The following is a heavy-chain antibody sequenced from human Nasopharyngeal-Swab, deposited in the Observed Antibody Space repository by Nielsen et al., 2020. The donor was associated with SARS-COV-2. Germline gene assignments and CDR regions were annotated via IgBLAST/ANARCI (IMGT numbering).Heavy chain of an antibody. Sequence: GESLKISCAASGFSFSSSAMTWVRQAPGKALEWVSAISSSGGSPSGGSTFYAESVKGRFTISRDSSKNTVYLQMESLRAEDTAVYYCAKVTGYTFDPWGQGTLVTVSS. CDR3: AKVTGYTFDP. J-gene: IGHJ5*02. D-gene: IGHD5-18*01. V-gene: IGHV3-23*01. CDR2: ISSSGGSPSGGST. CDR1: GFSFSSSA.